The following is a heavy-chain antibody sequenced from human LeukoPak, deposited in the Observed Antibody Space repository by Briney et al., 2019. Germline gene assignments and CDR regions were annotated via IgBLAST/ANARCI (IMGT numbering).Heavy chain of an antibody. D-gene: IGHD5-12*01. CDR1: GGTFNSYA. Sequence: SVKVSFKASGGTFNSYAISWVRQAPGQGLEWMGGIIPIFGTANYAQKFQGRVTITTDESTSTAYMEVSSLRSEDTAVYYCARKRSVALGPGAYYYYMDVWGKGTTVTVSS. J-gene: IGHJ6*03. CDR2: IIPIFGTA. V-gene: IGHV1-69*05. CDR3: ARKRSVALGPGAYYYYMDV.